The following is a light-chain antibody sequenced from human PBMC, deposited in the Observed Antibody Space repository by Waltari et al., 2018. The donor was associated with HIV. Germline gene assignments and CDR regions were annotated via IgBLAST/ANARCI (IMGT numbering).Light chain of an antibody. J-gene: IGLJ2*01. V-gene: IGLV4-69*01. Sequence: QLVLTQSPSASASLGASVKLTCTLSSAHSIYAIAWHQQQPEQGPRYLMKLNSDGSHRKGDGIPDLFSGSASGAERYLTISNVQSEDEVTYYCQTWGAGIVVFGGGTRLSVL. CDR1: SAHSIYA. CDR2: LNSDGSH. CDR3: QTWGAGIVV.